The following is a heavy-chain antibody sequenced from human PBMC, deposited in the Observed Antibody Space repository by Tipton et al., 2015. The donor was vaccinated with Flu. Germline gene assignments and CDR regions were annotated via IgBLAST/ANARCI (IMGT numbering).Heavy chain of an antibody. CDR2: INHGGST. J-gene: IGHJ4*02. V-gene: IGHV4-34*01. CDR3: ARVSPRRITAIAVTMVPEGYFDS. D-gene: IGHD3-10*01. Sequence: TLSLTRTVNGGSFSGYYWTWIRQPPGKGLEWIGEINHGGSTHYKTSLKGRVTMSVDTSMNQVSLMLSSVTAADTAVYYCARVSPRRITAIAVTMVPEGYFDSWGQGTLVTVSS. CDR1: GGSFSGYY.